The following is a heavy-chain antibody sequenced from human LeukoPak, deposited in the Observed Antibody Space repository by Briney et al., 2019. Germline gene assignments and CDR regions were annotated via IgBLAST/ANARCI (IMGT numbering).Heavy chain of an antibody. CDR1: GYTFSTYD. D-gene: IGHD6-19*01. CDR2: INTNTGNP. J-gene: IGHJ4*02. CDR3: ARDLAVPGTARGY. Sequence: ASVKVSCKASGYTFSTYDISWMRQAPGQGLEWMGGINTNTGNPTYAQDFTGRFVFSLDSSVTTAYLQVDSVQADDTAVYFCARDLAVPGTARGYWGQGTLVTVSS. V-gene: IGHV7-4-1*01.